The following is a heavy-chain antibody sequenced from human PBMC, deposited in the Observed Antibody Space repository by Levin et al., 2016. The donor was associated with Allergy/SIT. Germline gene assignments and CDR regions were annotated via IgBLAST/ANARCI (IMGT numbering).Heavy chain of an antibody. CDR3: ARDTTELVPGY. D-gene: IGHD6-13*01. J-gene: IGHJ4*02. CDR2: ISAYNGNT. Sequence: WVRQAPGQGLEWMGWISAYNGNTNYAQKLQGRVTMTTDTSTSTAYMELRSLRSDDTAVYYCARDTTELVPGYWGQGTLVTVSS. V-gene: IGHV1-18*01.